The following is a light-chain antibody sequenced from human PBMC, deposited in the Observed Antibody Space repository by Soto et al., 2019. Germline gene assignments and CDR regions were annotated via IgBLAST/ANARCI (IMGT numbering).Light chain of an antibody. CDR1: QSISSY. CDR3: QQSYTTPPT. Sequence: DIQMTQPPSSLSASVGDRVTIPCRASQSISSYLNWYQQKPGKAPKLLIYAASSLQSGVPSRFSGSGSGTDFTLTISSLQPEDFATYYCQQSYTTPPTFGQGTKVDIK. J-gene: IGKJ1*01. V-gene: IGKV1-39*01. CDR2: AAS.